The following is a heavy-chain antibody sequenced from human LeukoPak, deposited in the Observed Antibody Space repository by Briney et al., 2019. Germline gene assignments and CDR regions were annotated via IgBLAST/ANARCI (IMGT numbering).Heavy chain of an antibody. CDR3: ARVTPDPKYCSGGSCYLEYFDY. Sequence: GGTLRLSCAASGFTFSSYGMSWVRQAPGKGLEWVSAISGSGGSTYYADSVKGRFTISRDNSKNTLYLQMNSLRAEDTAVYYCARVTPDPKYCSGGSCYLEYFDYWGQGTVVTVSS. J-gene: IGHJ4*02. CDR1: GFTFSSYG. V-gene: IGHV3-23*01. D-gene: IGHD2-15*01. CDR2: ISGSGGST.